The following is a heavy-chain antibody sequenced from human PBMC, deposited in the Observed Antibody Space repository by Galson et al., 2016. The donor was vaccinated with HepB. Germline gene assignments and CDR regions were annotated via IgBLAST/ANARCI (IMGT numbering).Heavy chain of an antibody. V-gene: IGHV3-74*01. D-gene: IGHD3-22*01. Sequence: SLRLSCAASGFTFTTYWMHWVRRAPGEGLVLVSRIDRDGSTTHYADSVRGRFTISRDNAKNTLYLQMNSLRAEDTAVYYCVRDHYSEGYFDYWGQGTLVSVSS. J-gene: IGHJ4*02. CDR3: VRDHYSEGYFDY. CDR2: IDRDGSTT. CDR1: GFTFTTYW.